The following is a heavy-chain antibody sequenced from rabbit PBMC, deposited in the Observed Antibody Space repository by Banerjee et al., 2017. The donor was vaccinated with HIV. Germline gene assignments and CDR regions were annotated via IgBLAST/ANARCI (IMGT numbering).Heavy chain of an antibody. D-gene: IGHD7-1*01. CDR1: GFTLSSYW. CDR3: ARWSYIGYGDFNL. J-gene: IGHJ4*01. Sequence: QSLEESGGDLVKPGASLTLTCTASGFTLSSYWMCWVRQAPGKGLEWIACIYDGSGGSGNIYYASWAKGRFTISKTSSTTLTLQMTSLTAADTATYFCARWSYIGYGDFNLWGPGTLVTVS. CDR2: IYDGSGGSGNI. V-gene: IGHV1S40*01.